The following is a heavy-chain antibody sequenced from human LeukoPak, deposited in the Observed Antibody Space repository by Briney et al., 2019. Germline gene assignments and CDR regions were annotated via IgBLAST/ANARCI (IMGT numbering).Heavy chain of an antibody. V-gene: IGHV1-24*01. D-gene: IGHD6-19*01. CDR2: FDPEDGES. CDR1: GASLSETS. CDR3: AYSSGRPQFDY. J-gene: IGHJ4*02. Sequence: ASVKVSCKVSGASLSETSIHWVRQAPGQWLEWMGGFDPEDGESIFAQRFQGRFSMTTDTSTSTAYMELRSLRSDDTAVYYCAYSSGRPQFDYWGQGTLVTVSS.